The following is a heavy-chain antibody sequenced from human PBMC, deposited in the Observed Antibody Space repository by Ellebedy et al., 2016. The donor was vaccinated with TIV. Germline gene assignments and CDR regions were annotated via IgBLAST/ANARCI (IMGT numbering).Heavy chain of an antibody. V-gene: IGHV3-23*01. CDR3: ARVKAYSAFDI. CDR2: FSDSDGST. CDR1: GITFSTYA. Sequence: GESLKISCAASGITFSTYAMSWVRQAPGKGLEWVSTFSDSDGSTLYADSVKGRFTISRDNSKNRLYLQVNSLRADDTAVYYCARVKAYSAFDIWGQGTRVTVSS. D-gene: IGHD2-15*01. J-gene: IGHJ3*02.